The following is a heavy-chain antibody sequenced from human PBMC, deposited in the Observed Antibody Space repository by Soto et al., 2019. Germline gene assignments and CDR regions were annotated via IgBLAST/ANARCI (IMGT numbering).Heavy chain of an antibody. V-gene: IGHV4-59*08. D-gene: IGHD3-3*01. CDR2: CYSSGST. CDR1: GGPLSDYY. Sequence: QVQLQESGPGLVRPSETLSLTCSVSGGPLSDYYWSWIRQPPGKGLEWIGYCYSSGSTNYNSSLESRATLSVDSSTNQFSLKLSSVTAADTAVYYCARLKRITIYEVVSAEFYMDVWGKGTTVSVSS. J-gene: IGHJ6*03. CDR3: ARLKRITIYEVVSAEFYMDV.